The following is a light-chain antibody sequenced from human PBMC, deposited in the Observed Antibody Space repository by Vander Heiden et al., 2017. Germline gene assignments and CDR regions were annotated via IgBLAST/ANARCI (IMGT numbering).Light chain of an antibody. CDR1: SLRSDY. CDR2: GKN. J-gene: IGLJ1*01. CDR3: NSRDTTGNHYV. V-gene: IGLV3-19*01. Sequence: SSELTQDPAVSVALGQTVRIPCQGDSLRSDYASWYQQKPGQAPVVVIYGKNNRPSGIPDRFSGSRSGNTASLTITGTQAEDEADYYCNSRDTTGNHYVFATGTKVTVL.